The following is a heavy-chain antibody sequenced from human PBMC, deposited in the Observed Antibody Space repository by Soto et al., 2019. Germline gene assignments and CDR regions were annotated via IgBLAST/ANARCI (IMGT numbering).Heavy chain of an antibody. CDR1: GGSISSYY. J-gene: IGHJ6*03. V-gene: IGHV4-59*01. CDR2: IYYSGST. D-gene: IGHD2-2*01. CDR3: ARTRNDIVVVPAAIYRRYYYYYMDV. Sequence: TSETLSLTCTVSGGSISSYYWSWIRQPPGKGLEWIGYIYYSGSTNYNPSLKSRVTISVDTSKNQFSLKLSSVTAADTAVYYCARTRNDIVVVPAAIYRRYYYYYMDVWGKGTTVTVSS.